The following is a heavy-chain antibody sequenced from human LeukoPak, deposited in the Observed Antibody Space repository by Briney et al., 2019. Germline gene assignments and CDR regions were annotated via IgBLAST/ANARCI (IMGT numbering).Heavy chain of an antibody. CDR3: ARMVESRSSYDAFDI. J-gene: IGHJ3*02. D-gene: IGHD1-26*01. CDR2: IDWDDDK. CDR1: GFSLKTSGMR. Sequence: SGPALVKPTQTLTLTCTFSGFSLKTSGMRVSWIRQPPGKALEWLARIDWDDDKFYSTSLKTRLTISKDTSKNQVVLTMTNMDPVDTATYYCARMVESRSSYDAFDIWGQGTMVTVSS. V-gene: IGHV2-70*04.